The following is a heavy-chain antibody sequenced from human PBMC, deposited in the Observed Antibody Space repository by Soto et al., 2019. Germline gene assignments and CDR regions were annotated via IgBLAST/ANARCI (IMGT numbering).Heavy chain of an antibody. V-gene: IGHV1-69*13. J-gene: IGHJ4*02. CDR2: IIPIFGTA. D-gene: IGHD2-21*02. CDR1: GGTFSSYA. Sequence: GASVKVSCKASGGTFSSYAISWVRQAPGQGLEWMGGIIPIFGTANYAQKFQGRVTITADESTSTAYMELSSLRSEDTAVYYCARDSYCGGDCYTFDRWGQGTLVTVSS. CDR3: ARDSYCGGDCYTFDR.